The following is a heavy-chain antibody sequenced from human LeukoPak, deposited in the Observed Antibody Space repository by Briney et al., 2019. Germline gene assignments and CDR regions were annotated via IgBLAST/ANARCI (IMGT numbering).Heavy chain of an antibody. CDR1: GGSFSGYY. V-gene: IGHV4-34*01. J-gene: IGHJ4*02. CDR3: ARAITVTPDY. D-gene: IGHD4-17*01. Sequence: PSETLSLTCAVYGGSFSGYYWTWLRQPPGKGLEWIGEINHTGSTNYNPSLKSRVTISVDTSKNQFSLKLSSVTAADTAVYYCARAITVTPDYWGQGTLVTVSS. CDR2: INHTGST.